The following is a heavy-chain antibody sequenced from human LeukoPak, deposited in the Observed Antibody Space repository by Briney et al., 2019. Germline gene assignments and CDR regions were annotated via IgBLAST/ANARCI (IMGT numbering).Heavy chain of an antibody. CDR3: ARHVSTREYINWFDP. Sequence: GESLKISCKGSGYSFTSYWIGWERQMPGKGLEWMGIIYPGDSDTRYSPSFQGQVTISADKSISTAYLQWSSLKASDIAMYYCARHVSTREYINWFDPWGQGTLVTVSS. J-gene: IGHJ5*02. CDR1: GYSFTSYW. D-gene: IGHD6-6*01. V-gene: IGHV5-51*01. CDR2: IYPGDSDT.